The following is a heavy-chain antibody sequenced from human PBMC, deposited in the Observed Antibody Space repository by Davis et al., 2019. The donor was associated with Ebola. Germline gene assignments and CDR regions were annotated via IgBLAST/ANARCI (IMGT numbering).Heavy chain of an antibody. CDR1: GGSIRSSY. Sequence: ETLSLTCTVSGGSIRSSYWSWIRQPPGKGLEWIGEINHSGSTNYNPSLKSRVTISVDTSKNQFSLKLSSVTAADTAVYYCASLIVATIWGNDYWGQGTLVTVSS. D-gene: IGHD5-12*01. CDR2: INHSGST. V-gene: IGHV4-34*01. J-gene: IGHJ4*02. CDR3: ASLIVATIWGNDY.